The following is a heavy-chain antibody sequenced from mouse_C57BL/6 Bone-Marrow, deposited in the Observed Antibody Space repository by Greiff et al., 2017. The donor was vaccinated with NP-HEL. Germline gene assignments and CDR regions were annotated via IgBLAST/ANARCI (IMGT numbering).Heavy chain of an antibody. CDR2: ISDGGSYT. CDR1: GFTFSSYA. CDR3: ARGDGDAMDY. J-gene: IGHJ4*01. Sequence: EVKLMESGGGLVKPGGSLKLSCAASGFTFSSYAMSWVRQTPEKRLEWVATISDGGSYTYYPDNVKGRFTISRDNAKNNLYLQMSHLKSEDTAMYYCARGDGDAMDYWGQGTSVTVSS. V-gene: IGHV5-4*03. D-gene: IGHD2-3*01.